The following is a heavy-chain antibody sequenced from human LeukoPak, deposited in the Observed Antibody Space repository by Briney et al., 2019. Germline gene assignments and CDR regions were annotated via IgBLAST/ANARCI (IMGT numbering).Heavy chain of an antibody. CDR2: IRYDGSNK. CDR3: AKEGYSSGWYEDY. D-gene: IGHD6-19*01. J-gene: IGHJ4*02. Sequence: GGSLRLSCAASGFTFSSYGMHWVRQAPGKGLEWVAFIRYDGSNKYYADSVKGRFTISRDNSKNTLYLQMNSLRAEDTAMYYCAKEGYSSGWYEDYWGQGTLVTVSS. V-gene: IGHV3-30*02. CDR1: GFTFSSYG.